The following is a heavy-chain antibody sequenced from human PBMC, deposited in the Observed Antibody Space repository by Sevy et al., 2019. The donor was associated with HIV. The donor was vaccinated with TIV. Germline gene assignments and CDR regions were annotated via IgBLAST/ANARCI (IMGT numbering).Heavy chain of an antibody. D-gene: IGHD1-1*01. J-gene: IGHJ4*02. CDR2: ITWDGDST. CDR3: AKDMGFTGTFPLDY. CDR1: GFTFDDYP. Sequence: GGSLRLSCAASGFTFDDYPMHWVRQAPGKRLERVSLITWDGDSTFYADSVKGRFTISRDNSKNSLYLQMNSLRPEDTALYYCAKDMGFTGTFPLDYWGQGTLVTVSS. V-gene: IGHV3-43D*03.